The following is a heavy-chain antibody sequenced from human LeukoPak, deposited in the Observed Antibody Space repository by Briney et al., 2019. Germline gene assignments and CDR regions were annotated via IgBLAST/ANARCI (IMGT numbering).Heavy chain of an antibody. CDR2: INPNSGDT. CDR3: ARARTPYGSGTNDAFDI. V-gene: IGHV1-2*02. J-gene: IGHJ3*02. D-gene: IGHD3-10*01. Sequence: ASVKVSCKASGYTFTGYYMHWVRQAPGQGLEWMGWINPNSGDTNYAQKFQGRVTMTRDTSISTAYMELSRLRSDDTAVYYCARARTPYGSGTNDAFDIWGQGTMVTVSS. CDR1: GYTFTGYY.